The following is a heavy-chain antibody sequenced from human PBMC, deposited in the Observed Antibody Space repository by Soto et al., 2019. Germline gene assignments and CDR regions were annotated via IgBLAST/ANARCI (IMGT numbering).Heavy chain of an antibody. J-gene: IGHJ5*02. CDR3: ARGREYSITVAP. Sequence: QVQLVQSGAEVKKPGASVKVSCKASGYTFTSYDINWVRQATGQGLEWMGWMNSNSGNTGYSQKFQGRVTMTRNTSISTAYMELSSLRSEDTAGYYCARGREYSITVAPWGQGTLVTVSS. D-gene: IGHD6-6*01. V-gene: IGHV1-8*01. CDR1: GYTFTSYD. CDR2: MNSNSGNT.